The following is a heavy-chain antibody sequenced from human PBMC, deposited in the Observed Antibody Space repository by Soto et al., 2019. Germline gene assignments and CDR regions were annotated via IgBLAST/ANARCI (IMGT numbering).Heavy chain of an antibody. CDR2: IIPMFNIT. Sequence: QVLLVQSGAQVKNPVSSVKVSCKASGGTFISYVYNWVRQAPGQGLEWMGGIIPMFNITNFAQKFQGRITITADESRTTAYMELSSLRSEDTAVYYCARWPTVSRPTYGMDVWGQGTTVTVSS. J-gene: IGHJ6*02. CDR3: ARWPTVSRPTYGMDV. V-gene: IGHV1-69*01. D-gene: IGHD4-4*01. CDR1: GGTFISYV.